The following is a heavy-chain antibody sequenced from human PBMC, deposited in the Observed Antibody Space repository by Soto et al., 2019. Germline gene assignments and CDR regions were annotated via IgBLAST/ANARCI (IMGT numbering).Heavy chain of an antibody. Sequence: PGGSLRLSCAASGFRFSTYAMNWVRQVPGKGLEWVSVIIGSGGSTSYADSVKGRFTISRDNSKNTLYLQMDSLRVDDTAIYYCAKESLEGAGGHDYWGRGTLVTVPS. D-gene: IGHD3-10*01. V-gene: IGHV3-23*01. J-gene: IGHJ4*02. CDR1: GFRFSTYA. CDR3: AKESLEGAGGHDY. CDR2: IIGSGGST.